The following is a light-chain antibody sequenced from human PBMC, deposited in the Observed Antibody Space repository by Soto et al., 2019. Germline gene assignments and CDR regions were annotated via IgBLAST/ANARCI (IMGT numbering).Light chain of an antibody. CDR3: CSHAGNNNYV. CDR2: AVS. CDR1: SRDVGGQNY. Sequence: LTPPPSPSGSPGQSVAISCTGTSRDVGGQNYVSWYQQHPGKAPKLIIYAVSNRPSGVPDRFSGSKSGNTASLTISGLRAEDEADYYCCSHAGNNNYVFGTGTKVTVL. J-gene: IGLJ1*01. V-gene: IGLV2-8*01.